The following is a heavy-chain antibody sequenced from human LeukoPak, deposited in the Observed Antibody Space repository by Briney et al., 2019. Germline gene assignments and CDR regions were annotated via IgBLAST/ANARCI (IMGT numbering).Heavy chain of an antibody. CDR1: GGSITSYY. D-gene: IGHD3-22*01. J-gene: IGHJ6*03. CDR3: ARRFSSYDSSGYSFYYYLDV. V-gene: IGHV4-59*01. CDR2: LYYGGST. Sequence: PSETLSLTCTVSGGSITSYYWSWIRQPPGKGLEWIGYLYYGGSTNYNPSLKSRVTISLDTSKNHFSLNLSSVTAADTAVYYCARRFSSYDSSGYSFYYYLDVWGRGATVTVSS.